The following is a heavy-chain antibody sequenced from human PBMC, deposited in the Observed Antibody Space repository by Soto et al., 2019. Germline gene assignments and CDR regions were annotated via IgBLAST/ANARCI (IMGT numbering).Heavy chain of an antibody. CDR2: IKQDGSEK. V-gene: IGHV3-7*03. CDR3: ARSLYNYYDSSGYYGY. Sequence: GGALRVSCAASGFTFSSYWMSWVRQAPGKGLEWVANIKQDGSEKYYVDSVKGRFTISRDNAKNSLYLQMNSLRAEDTAVYYCARSLYNYYDSSGYYGYWGQGTLVTVSS. D-gene: IGHD3-22*01. J-gene: IGHJ4*02. CDR1: GFTFSSYW.